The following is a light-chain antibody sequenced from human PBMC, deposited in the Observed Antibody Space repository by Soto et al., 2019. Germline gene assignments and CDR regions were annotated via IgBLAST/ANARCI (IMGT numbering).Light chain of an antibody. J-gene: IGLJ2*01. CDR1: SSNIGSNH. Sequence: QSVLTQPPSASGTPGQRVTISCSGSSSNIGSNHVYWYQQFPGTAPKLLMYRSDQRPSGVPDRFSASKSGTSASLAISGLRSDAEADYYCSARDDSLSGVVFGGGTKLTVL. CDR3: SARDDSLSGVV. CDR2: RSD. V-gene: IGLV1-47*01.